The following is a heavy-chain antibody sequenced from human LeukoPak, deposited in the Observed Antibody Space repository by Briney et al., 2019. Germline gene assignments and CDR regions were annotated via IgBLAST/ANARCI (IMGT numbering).Heavy chain of an antibody. Sequence: PGGSLRLSCAASGFTFNTYSMTWVRQAPGKGLEWVASIKEDGSEKYYVDSVKGRFTISRDNGKNSLYLQMNCLRAEDTAVYYCARDRGSSSWYKHNWFDPWGQGTLVTVSS. CDR3: ARDRGSSSWYKHNWFDP. CDR2: IKEDGSEK. V-gene: IGHV3-7*01. D-gene: IGHD6-13*01. J-gene: IGHJ5*02. CDR1: GFTFNTYS.